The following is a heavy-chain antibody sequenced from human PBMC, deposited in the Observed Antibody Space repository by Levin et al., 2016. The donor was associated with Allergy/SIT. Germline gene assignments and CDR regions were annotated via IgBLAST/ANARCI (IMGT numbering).Heavy chain of an antibody. J-gene: IGHJ3*01. CDR1: GLTFSDYS. D-gene: IGHD3-10*01. CDR2: INWNSDDV. V-gene: IGHV3-9*01. Sequence: GGSLRLSCAASGLTFSDYSMNWVRQAPGKGLEWVAGINWNSDDVGYADSVKGRFTISRDNAKNSLYLQMDSLRSDDTALYYCAKVRGFTFGRDAFDVWGQGTVVTVSS. CDR3: AKVRGFTFGRDAFDV.